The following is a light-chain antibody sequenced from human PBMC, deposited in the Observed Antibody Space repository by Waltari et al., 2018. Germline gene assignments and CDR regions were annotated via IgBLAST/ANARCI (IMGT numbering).Light chain of an antibody. CDR2: GAS. V-gene: IGKV3-20*01. Sequence: EIVLTQSPGTLSLSPGERATLSCRASQSVSSNYLAWYQQKPGQAPRLLIYGASSRATGIPDRFSGSGCGTDFTLTISRLEPEDLSVYYCQQYGSSPLTFGQGTKLEIK. J-gene: IGKJ2*01. CDR3: QQYGSSPLT. CDR1: QSVSSNY.